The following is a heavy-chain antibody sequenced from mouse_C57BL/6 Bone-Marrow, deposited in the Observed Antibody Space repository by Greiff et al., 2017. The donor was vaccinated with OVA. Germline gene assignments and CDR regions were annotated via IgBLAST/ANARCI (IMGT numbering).Heavy chain of an antibody. CDR2: ISNGGGST. CDR3: ARRHYDYDAFAY. J-gene: IGHJ3*01. Sequence: DVMLVESGGGLVQPGGSLKLSCAASGFTFSDYYMYWVRQTPEKRLEWVAYISNGGGSTYYPDTVKGRFTISRDNAKNTLYLQMSRLKSEDTAMDYGARRHYDYDAFAYWGQGTLVTVSA. V-gene: IGHV5-12*01. D-gene: IGHD2-4*01. CDR1: GFTFSDYY.